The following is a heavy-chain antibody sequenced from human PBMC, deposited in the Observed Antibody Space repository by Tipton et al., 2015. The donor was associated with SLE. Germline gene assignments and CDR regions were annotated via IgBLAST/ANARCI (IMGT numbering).Heavy chain of an antibody. CDR2: ISPDGDQN. V-gene: IGHV3-30*04. D-gene: IGHD1-26*01. Sequence: SLRLSCAASGFTFTSYAMSWVRQAPGKGLEWVAVISPDGDQNHNTDSVKGRFTVSRDKSKNTLYLQMNSLRVDDTAVYYCVKVGGDWGQGTTVTVSS. J-gene: IGHJ6*02. CDR1: GFTFTSYA. CDR3: VKVGGD.